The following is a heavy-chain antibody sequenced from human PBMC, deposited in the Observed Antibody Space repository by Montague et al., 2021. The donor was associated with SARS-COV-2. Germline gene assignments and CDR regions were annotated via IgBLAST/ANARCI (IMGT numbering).Heavy chain of an antibody. J-gene: IGHJ4*02. Sequence: SETLSLTCAVSGGSISSSNWWSWVRQPPGKGLEWIGEIHYSGSTNYNPSLKSRVTMSVDRSKNHFSLRLSSVTAADTAMYYCARGGYGGWTGYYFDYWGQGTLVTVSS. CDR3: ARGGYGGWTGYYFDY. CDR1: GGSISSSNW. V-gene: IGHV4-4*02. CDR2: IHYSGST. D-gene: IGHD4/OR15-4a*01.